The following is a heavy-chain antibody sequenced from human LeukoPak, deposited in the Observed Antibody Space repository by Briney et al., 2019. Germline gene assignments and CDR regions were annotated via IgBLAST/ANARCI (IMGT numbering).Heavy chain of an antibody. J-gene: IGHJ5*02. Sequence: ASVKVSCKASGYTFTSYAMNWVRQAPGQGLEWMGWINTNTGNPTYAQGFTGRFVFSLDTSVSTAYLQISSLKAEDTAVYYCARDAVVVAAISHGGENWFDPWGQGTLVTVSS. CDR3: ARDAVVVAAISHGGENWFDP. V-gene: IGHV7-4-1*02. CDR1: GYTFTSYA. D-gene: IGHD2-15*01. CDR2: INTNTGNP.